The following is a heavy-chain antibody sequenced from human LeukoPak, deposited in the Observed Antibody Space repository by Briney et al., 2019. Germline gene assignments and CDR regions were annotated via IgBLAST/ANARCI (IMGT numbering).Heavy chain of an antibody. V-gene: IGHV1-18*01. CDR3: ARARYCSGGSCGGNWFDP. CDR1: GYTFTSYG. CDR2: ISAYNGNT. J-gene: IGHJ5*02. D-gene: IGHD2-15*01. Sequence: EASVKVSCKASGYTFTSYGISWVRQAPGQGLEWMGWISAYNGNTNYAQKLQGRVTMTTDTSTSTAYMELRSLRSDDTAVYYCARARYCSGGSCGGNWFDPWGQGTLVTVSS.